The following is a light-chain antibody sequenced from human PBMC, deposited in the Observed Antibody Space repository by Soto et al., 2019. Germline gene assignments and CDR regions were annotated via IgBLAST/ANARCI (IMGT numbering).Light chain of an antibody. J-gene: IGLJ1*01. Sequence: QSVLTQPASVSGSPGQSITISCSGTSSDVGGYNYVSWYQLHPGKAPELMIHEVSERPSGASNRFSGSKSGNTASLTISGLQAEDEADYYCASYVTGNTYVFGSGTRSPS. CDR3: ASYVTGNTYV. CDR1: SSDVGGYNY. V-gene: IGLV2-14*01. CDR2: EVS.